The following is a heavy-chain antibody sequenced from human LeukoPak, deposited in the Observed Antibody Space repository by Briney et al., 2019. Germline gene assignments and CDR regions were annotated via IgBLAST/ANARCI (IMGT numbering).Heavy chain of an antibody. CDR2: MYYSGST. J-gene: IGHJ5*02. Sequence: SETLSLTCTVSRGSVSSGSYYWSWLRQPPGKGLEWIGYMYYSGSTNYNPSLKSRVTTSVDTSKNQFSLKLSSVTAADTAVYYCARGYGLGELWSRFDPWGQGTLVTVSS. CDR1: RGSVSSGSYY. D-gene: IGHD3-10*01. V-gene: IGHV4-61*01. CDR3: ARGYGLGELWSRFDP.